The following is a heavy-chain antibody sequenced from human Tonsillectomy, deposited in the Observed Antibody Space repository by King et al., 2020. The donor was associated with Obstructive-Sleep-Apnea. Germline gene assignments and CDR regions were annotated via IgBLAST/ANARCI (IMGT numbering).Heavy chain of an antibody. V-gene: IGHV3-64*01. CDR2: ISSNGGST. CDR1: GFTFSSYA. CDR3: ARRVGATTAYFDY. D-gene: IGHD1-26*01. Sequence: EVQLVESGGGLVQPGGSLRLSCAASGFTFSSYAMHWVRQAPGKGLEYVSAISSNGGSTYYANSVKGRFTISRDNSKNTLYLQMGSLRAEDMAVYYCARRVGATTAYFDYWGHGTLVTVSS. J-gene: IGHJ4*01.